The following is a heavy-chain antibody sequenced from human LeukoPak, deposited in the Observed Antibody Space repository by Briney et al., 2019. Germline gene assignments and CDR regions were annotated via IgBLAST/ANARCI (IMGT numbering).Heavy chain of an antibody. D-gene: IGHD2-15*01. V-gene: IGHV4-34*01. CDR1: GGSFSGYY. Sequence: PSETLSLTCAVYGGSFSGYYWSWIRQPPGKGLEWIGEINHSGSTNYNPSLKSRVTISVDTSKNQFSLKLSSVTAADTAVYYCARGVCSGGSCYGLYYLDYWGQGTLVTVSS. CDR2: INHSGST. CDR3: ARGVCSGGSCYGLYYLDY. J-gene: IGHJ4*02.